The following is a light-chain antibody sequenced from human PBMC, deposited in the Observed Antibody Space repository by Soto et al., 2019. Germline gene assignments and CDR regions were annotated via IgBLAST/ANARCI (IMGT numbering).Light chain of an antibody. V-gene: IGKV3-11*01. CDR1: QSVSSY. Sequence: KQAPATLSLSPGERATLSCRASQSVSSYLAWYQQKPGQAPRLLIYDASNRATGIPARFSGSGSGTDFTLTISSLEPEDFAVYYCQQRSNLITFGQGTRLAIK. J-gene: IGKJ5*01. CDR3: QQRSNLIT. CDR2: DAS.